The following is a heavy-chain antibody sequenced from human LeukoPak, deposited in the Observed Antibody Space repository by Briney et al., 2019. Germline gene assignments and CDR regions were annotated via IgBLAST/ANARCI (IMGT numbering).Heavy chain of an antibody. CDR1: GYTFTGYY. CDR3: ARVVAATPESDY. D-gene: IGHD2-15*01. J-gene: IGHJ4*02. CDR2: INPNSGGT. V-gene: IGHV1-2*02. Sequence: ASVKVSCKASGYTFTGYYMHWVRQAPGQGLEWMGWINPNSGGTNYAQKFQGRVTMTRDTSISTAYMELSRLRSDDTAVYYCARVVAATPESDYWGQGTLVTVSP.